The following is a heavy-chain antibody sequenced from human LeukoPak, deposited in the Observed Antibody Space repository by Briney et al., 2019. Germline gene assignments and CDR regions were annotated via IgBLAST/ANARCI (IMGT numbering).Heavy chain of an antibody. J-gene: IGHJ4*02. V-gene: IGHV5-51*01. CDR2: IYPGDSDT. CDR1: GYSFTSYW. Sequence: GESLKISCKGSGYSFTSYWIGWVRQMPGKGLEWMGIIYPGDSDTRYSPSFQGQVTISVDKSISTAYLQWSSLKASDTAMYYCARRSLTYSSGWYYFDYWGQGTLVTVSS. CDR3: ARRSLTYSSGWYYFDY. D-gene: IGHD6-19*01.